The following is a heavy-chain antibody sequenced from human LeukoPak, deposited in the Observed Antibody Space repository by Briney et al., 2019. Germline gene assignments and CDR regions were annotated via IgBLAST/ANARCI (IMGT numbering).Heavy chain of an antibody. V-gene: IGHV3-23*01. D-gene: IGHD3-16*01. J-gene: IGHJ4*02. CDR1: GFSFSTYA. CDR3: AKGGSSFYYSFEF. Sequence: GGSLRLSCAASGFSFSTYAMSWVRQAPGKGREWLSGISDSGANTYYADSVRGRFTISRDNSKNTLYLQMNNLRAEDTAVYYCAKGGSSFYYSFEFWGQGTLVTVSS. CDR2: ISDSGANT.